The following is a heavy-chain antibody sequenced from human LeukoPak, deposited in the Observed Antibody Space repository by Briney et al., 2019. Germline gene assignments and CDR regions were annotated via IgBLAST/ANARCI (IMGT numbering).Heavy chain of an antibody. CDR2: INHSGST. D-gene: IGHD2-15*01. Sequence: SETLSLTCAVYGGSFSGYYWSWIRQPPGKGLEWIGEINHSGSTNYNSSLKSRVTISVDTSKNQFSLKLSSVTAADTAVYYCARGGVPPKVAATGFPYWGQGTLVTVSS. V-gene: IGHV4-34*01. CDR3: ARGGVPPKVAATGFPY. CDR1: GGSFSGYY. J-gene: IGHJ4*02.